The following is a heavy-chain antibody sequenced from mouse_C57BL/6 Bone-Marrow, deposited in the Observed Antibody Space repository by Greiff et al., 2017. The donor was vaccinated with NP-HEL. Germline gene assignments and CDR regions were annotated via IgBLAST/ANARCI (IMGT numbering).Heavy chain of an antibody. CDR3: AIWTGYWYFDV. J-gene: IGHJ1*03. CDR2: IYPGDGDT. Sequence: QVQLQQSGPELVKPGASVKISCKASGYAFSSSWMNWVKQRPGKGLEWIGRIYPGDGDTNYNGKFKGQATLTADTSSRTAYMQLISLTSEDSAVYFCAIWTGYWYFDVWGTGTTVTVSS. CDR1: GYAFSSSW. V-gene: IGHV1-82*01.